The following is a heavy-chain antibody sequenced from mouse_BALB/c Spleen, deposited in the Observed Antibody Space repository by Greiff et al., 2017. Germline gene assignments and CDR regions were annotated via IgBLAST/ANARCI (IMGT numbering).Heavy chain of an antibody. V-gene: IGHV5-6-5*01. CDR3: ARERFAY. CDR1: GFTFSSYA. J-gene: IGHJ3*01. Sequence: EVMLVESGGGLVKPGGSLKLSCAASGFTFSSYAMSWVRQTPEKRLEWVASISSGGSTYYPDSVKGRFTISRDNARNILYLQMSSLRSEDTAMYYCARERFAYWGQGTLVTVSA. CDR2: ISSGGST.